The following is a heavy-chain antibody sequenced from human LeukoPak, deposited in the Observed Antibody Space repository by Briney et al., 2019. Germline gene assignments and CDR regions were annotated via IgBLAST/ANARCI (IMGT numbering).Heavy chain of an antibody. CDR3: ARDRGSSWTDYYYGMDV. D-gene: IGHD6-13*01. Sequence: PGGSLRLSCAASGFTFSSSAMHWVRQAPGKGLEWVAVVFSDGTYKYYADSVKGRFTISRDNSKNTLYLQMNSLRAEDTAVYYCARDRGSSWTDYYYGMDVWGQGTTVTVSS. V-gene: IGHV3-33*08. CDR2: VFSDGTYK. J-gene: IGHJ6*02. CDR1: GFTFSSSA.